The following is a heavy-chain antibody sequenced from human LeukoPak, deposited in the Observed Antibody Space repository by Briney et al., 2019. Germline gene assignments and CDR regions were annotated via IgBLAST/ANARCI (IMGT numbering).Heavy chain of an antibody. Sequence: GGSLRLSCAASGFTFSTYSMNWVRQAPGKGLEWVAVISYDGSNKYYADSVKGRFTISRDNSKNTLYLQMNSLRAEDTAVYYCAREAGYCSGGSCYSKYYYYMDVWGKGTTVTVSS. CDR3: AREAGYCSGGSCYSKYYYYMDV. CDR1: GFTFSTYS. CDR2: ISYDGSNK. J-gene: IGHJ6*03. V-gene: IGHV3-30*03. D-gene: IGHD2-15*01.